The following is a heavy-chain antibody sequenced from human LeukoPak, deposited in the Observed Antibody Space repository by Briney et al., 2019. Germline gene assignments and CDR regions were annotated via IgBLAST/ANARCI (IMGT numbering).Heavy chain of an antibody. CDR1: GFTFSNAW. V-gene: IGHV3-15*01. CDR3: TTHLYYYDSSGYPYHLDY. CDR2: IKSKTDGGTT. J-gene: IGHJ4*02. D-gene: IGHD3-22*01. Sequence: GGSLRLSCAASGFTFSNAWMSWVRQAPGKGLEWVGRIKSKTDGGTTDYAAPVKGRFTISRDDSKNTLYLQMNSLKTEDTAVYYCTTHLYYYDSSGYPYHLDYWGQGTLVTVSS.